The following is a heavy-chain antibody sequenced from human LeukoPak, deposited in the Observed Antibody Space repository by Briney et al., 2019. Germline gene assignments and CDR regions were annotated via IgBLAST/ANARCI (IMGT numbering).Heavy chain of an antibody. J-gene: IGHJ4*02. D-gene: IGHD1-26*01. CDR2: ISGGGGST. V-gene: IGHV3-23*01. Sequence: PGGSLRLSCAASGFTFTSYSMNWVRQAPGKGLEWVSTISGGGGSTYYADSVKDRFTISRDNSKNTLYLQMNSLRAEDTAVYYCAKVGGPYYFDYWGQGTLVTVSS. CDR3: AKVGGPYYFDY. CDR1: GFTFTSYS.